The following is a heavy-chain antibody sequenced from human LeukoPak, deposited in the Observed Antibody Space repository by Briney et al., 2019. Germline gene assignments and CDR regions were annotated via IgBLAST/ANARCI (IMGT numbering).Heavy chain of an antibody. CDR3: ARIERCDY. V-gene: IGHV3-23*01. CDR1: GLTFSTYV. CDR2: IGTSGATT. Sequence: PGGSLRLSCVTSGLTFSTYVMSWVRKFPGKGLEWLSSIGTSGATTTYADPVKGRFTISRDNSENTLYLQMNSLRVEDTAEYYCARIERCDYWGQGTLVTVSS. J-gene: IGHJ4*02.